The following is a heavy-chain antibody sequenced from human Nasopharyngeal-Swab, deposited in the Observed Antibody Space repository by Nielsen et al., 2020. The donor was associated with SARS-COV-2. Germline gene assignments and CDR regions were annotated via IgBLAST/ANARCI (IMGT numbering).Heavy chain of an antibody. CDR3: VKGVAVVWGHFND. Sequence: GGSLRLSCAASGFTFDDYAMHWVRQAPGKGLEWVSGISWDSVTIGYADSLQGRISISRDNAKNALYLQMNSLRPEDTARYYCVKGVAVVWGHFNDWGRGTLVTVSS. CDR2: ISWDSVTI. CDR1: GFTFDDYA. V-gene: IGHV3-9*01. J-gene: IGHJ4*01. D-gene: IGHD7-27*01.